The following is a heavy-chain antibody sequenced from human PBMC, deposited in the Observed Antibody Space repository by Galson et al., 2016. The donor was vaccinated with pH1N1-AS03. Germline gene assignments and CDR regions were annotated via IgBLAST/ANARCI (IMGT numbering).Heavy chain of an antibody. CDR2: IPYDGNNK. V-gene: IGHV3-33*01. Sequence: SLRLSCAASGFSFSSYGMHWARQAPGKGLEWVAFIPYDGNNKYYSDSVKGRFTISRDNSKNTVYLQMNSLRGEDTGVYYCARIVTMSDFDSWGQGTLVTVSS. J-gene: IGHJ4*02. D-gene: IGHD2-21*02. CDR3: ARIVTMSDFDS. CDR1: GFSFSSYG.